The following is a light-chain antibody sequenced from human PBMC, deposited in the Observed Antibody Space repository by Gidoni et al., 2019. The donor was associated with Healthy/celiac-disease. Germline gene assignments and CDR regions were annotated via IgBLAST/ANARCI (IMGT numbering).Light chain of an antibody. CDR2: DAS. Sequence: EIVLTQPPPTLPSSPGERATLSCRASQSVSSYLAWYQQQPGQAPRLLIYDASNRATAIPARFSGSGSGTDFTLTISSLEPEDFAVYYCQQRSNWPPITFGQGTRLEIK. J-gene: IGKJ5*01. CDR1: QSVSSY. CDR3: QQRSNWPPIT. V-gene: IGKV3-11*01.